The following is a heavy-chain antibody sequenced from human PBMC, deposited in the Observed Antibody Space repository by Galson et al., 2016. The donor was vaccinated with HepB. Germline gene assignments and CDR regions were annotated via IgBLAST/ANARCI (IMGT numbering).Heavy chain of an antibody. CDR2: IYQSGST. V-gene: IGHV4-4*02. Sequence: SETLSLTCGVSGGSISSSNWWSWVRQPPGKGLEWIGEIYQSGSTNYNPSLKSRVTISVDKSKNQFSLNLSSVTAADTAVYYCAREMTDYYDSRTDAFDIWGQGTMVTVSS. J-gene: IGHJ3*02. D-gene: IGHD3-22*01. CDR1: GGSISSSNW. CDR3: AREMTDYYDSRTDAFDI.